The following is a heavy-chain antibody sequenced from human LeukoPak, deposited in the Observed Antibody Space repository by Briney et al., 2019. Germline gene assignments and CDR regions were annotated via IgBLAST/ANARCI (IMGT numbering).Heavy chain of an antibody. CDR3: AREYCTNGVCYPWTD. J-gene: IGHJ4*02. CDR2: INPSGGST. CDR1: GYTFTSYY. Sequence: ASVKVSCKSSGYTFTSYYMHWVRQAPGQGLEWMGIINPSGGSTSYAQKFQGRVTMTRDTSTSTVYMELSSLRSEDTAVYYCAREYCTNGVCYPWTDWGQGTLVTVSS. D-gene: IGHD2-8*01. V-gene: IGHV1-46*01.